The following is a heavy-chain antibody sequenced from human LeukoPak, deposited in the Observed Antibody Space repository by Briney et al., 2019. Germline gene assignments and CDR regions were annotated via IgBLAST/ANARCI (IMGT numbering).Heavy chain of an antibody. Sequence: GGCLRLSCTASGFTFSDYAMHWVRQAPGKRLECVTIVRSDGSQEEYVDSVKGRFTISRDNSKNILYLQISDLRADDTAVYYCAKGTGPGSYRTDNWGQGTLVTVSS. CDR3: AKGTGPGSYRTDN. CDR1: GFTFSDYA. CDR2: VRSDGSQE. J-gene: IGHJ4*02. D-gene: IGHD3-10*01. V-gene: IGHV3-33*03.